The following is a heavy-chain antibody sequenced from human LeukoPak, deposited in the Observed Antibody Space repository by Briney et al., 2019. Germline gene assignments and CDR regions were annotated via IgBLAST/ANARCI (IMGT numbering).Heavy chain of an antibody. CDR2: ISSSSYI. Sequence: TGGSLRLSCAASGFTFSSYSMNWVREAPGKGLEWVSSISSSSYIYYADSVKGRFTISSDNAKNSLYLQMNSLRDEDTAVYYCARGYYYVDYWGQGTLVTVSS. V-gene: IGHV3-21*01. CDR3: ARGYYYVDY. J-gene: IGHJ4*02. CDR1: GFTFSSYS. D-gene: IGHD3-10*01.